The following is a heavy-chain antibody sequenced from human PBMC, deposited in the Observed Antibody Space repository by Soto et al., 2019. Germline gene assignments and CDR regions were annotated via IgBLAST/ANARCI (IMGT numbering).Heavy chain of an antibody. CDR2: IYYSGST. J-gene: IGHJ4*02. D-gene: IGHD3-9*01. CDR1: GGSVSSGSYY. V-gene: IGHV4-61*01. CDR3: ARANVNDLDWLL. Sequence: SETLSLTRTVSGGSVSSGSYYWNWIRQPPGKGLEWIGYIYYSGSTNYNLSLKSRVTISVDTSKNQFSLKLSSVTAADTAVYYCARANVNDLDWLLWGQGTLVTVSS.